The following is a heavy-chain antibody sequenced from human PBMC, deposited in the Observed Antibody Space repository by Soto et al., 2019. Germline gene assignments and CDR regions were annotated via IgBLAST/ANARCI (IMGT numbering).Heavy chain of an antibody. CDR2: ISAYNGNT. D-gene: IGHD2-2*01. Sequence: ASVKVSCKASGYTFTSYGISWVRQAPGQGLEWMGWISAYNGNTNYAQKLQGRVTMTTDTSTSTAYMELRSLRSDDTAVYYCASQHCSSTSCPFDYWGQGTLVTVSS. CDR1: GYTFTSYG. V-gene: IGHV1-18*01. CDR3: ASQHCSSTSCPFDY. J-gene: IGHJ4*02.